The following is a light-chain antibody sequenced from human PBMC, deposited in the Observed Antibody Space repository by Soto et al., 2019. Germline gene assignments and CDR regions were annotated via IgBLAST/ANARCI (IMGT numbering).Light chain of an antibody. V-gene: IGKV3-15*01. J-gene: IGKJ1*01. CDR1: QTVSTN. CDR2: SAS. Sequence: EIVMTQSPATLSVSPGESATLSCRASQTVSTNLAWYQCKPGQPPRLLIYSASTGAAGLPARFSGSGSGTEFTLTINSLQSDDFALYVCQQYNAWPWTCGQGTKVELK. CDR3: QQYNAWPWT.